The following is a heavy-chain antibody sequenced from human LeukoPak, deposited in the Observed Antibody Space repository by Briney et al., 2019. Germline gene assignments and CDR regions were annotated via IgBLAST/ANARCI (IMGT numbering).Heavy chain of an antibody. J-gene: IGHJ4*02. CDR2: ISGDGGST. CDR3: AKDMKGPHHFGWKHDY. Sequence: GGSLRLSCAASGFTFDDYAMHWVRQAPGKGLEWVSLISGDGGSTYYADSVKGRFTISRDNSKNSLYLQMNSLRTEDTALYYCAKDMKGPHHFGWKHDYWGQGTLVTVSS. D-gene: IGHD3-9*01. V-gene: IGHV3-43*02. CDR1: GFTFDDYA.